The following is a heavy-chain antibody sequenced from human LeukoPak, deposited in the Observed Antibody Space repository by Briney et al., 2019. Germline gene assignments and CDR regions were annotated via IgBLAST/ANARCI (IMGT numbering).Heavy chain of an antibody. D-gene: IGHD2-2*01. V-gene: IGHV1-69*04. J-gene: IGHJ4*02. CDR2: IIPILGIA. Sequence: SVKVSCKASGGTFSSYAISWVRQAPGQGLEWMGRIIPILGIANYAQKYQGRVTITADKSTSTAYMELSSLRSEDTAVYYCARTKYQLLWDDYWGQGTLVTVSS. CDR1: GGTFSSYA. CDR3: ARTKYQLLWDDY.